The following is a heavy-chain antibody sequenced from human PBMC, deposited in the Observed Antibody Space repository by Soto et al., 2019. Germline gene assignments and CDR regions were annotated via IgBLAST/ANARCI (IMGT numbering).Heavy chain of an antibody. Sequence: GGSLRLSCAASGFSFSDYYMSWVRQAPGKGLEWVSGISGSGGDTYYADSVKGRLTISRDNSKNTLYLQINSLRAEDTAVYYCAKDRGYGYYPATFDYWGQGTLVTVSS. CDR3: AKDRGYGYYPATFDY. D-gene: IGHD3-22*01. J-gene: IGHJ4*02. CDR1: GFSFSDYY. CDR2: ISGSGGDT. V-gene: IGHV3-23*01.